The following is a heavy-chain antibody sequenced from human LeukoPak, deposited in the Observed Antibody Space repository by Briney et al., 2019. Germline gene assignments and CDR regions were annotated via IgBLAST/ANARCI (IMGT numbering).Heavy chain of an antibody. J-gene: IGHJ4*02. CDR2: ISGSGGST. V-gene: IGHV3-23*01. CDR1: GFTFSSYA. Sequence: GGSLRLSCAASGFTFSSYAMSWVRQAPGKGLGWVSAISGSGGSTYYADSVKGRFTISRDNSKNTLYLQMNSLRAEDTAVYYCAKGGVRFLEWLSPSYYFDYWGQGTLVTVSS. CDR3: AKGGVRFLEWLSPSYYFDY. D-gene: IGHD3-3*01.